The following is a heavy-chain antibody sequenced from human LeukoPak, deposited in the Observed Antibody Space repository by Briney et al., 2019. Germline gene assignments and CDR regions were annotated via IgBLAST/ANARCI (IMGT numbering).Heavy chain of an antibody. Sequence: RSGGSLRLSCKASGFRFDDSAMSWVRQVPGKGLEWVSGINWNGGSTGYADSVKGRFTISRDNAKNSLYLQMSSLRAEDTALYYCAREYVVGPPGDAFDIWGQGTMVTVSS. CDR1: GFRFDDSA. CDR3: AREYVVGPPGDAFDI. CDR2: INWNGGST. V-gene: IGHV3-20*04. D-gene: IGHD1-26*01. J-gene: IGHJ3*02.